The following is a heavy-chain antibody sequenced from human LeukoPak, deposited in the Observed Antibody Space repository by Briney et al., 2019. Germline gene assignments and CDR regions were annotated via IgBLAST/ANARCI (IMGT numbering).Heavy chain of an antibody. CDR1: GYTFSSHA. CDR3: ARDPGIMITFGGVILHDAFDI. J-gene: IGHJ3*02. V-gene: IGHV7-4-1*02. D-gene: IGHD3-16*01. CDR2: INTNTGNP. Sequence: GASVKVSCKASGYTFSSHAMIWVRQAPGQGFEWMGWINTNTGNPTYAQGFTGRFVFSLDTSVSTAYLQISSLKAEDTAVYYCARDPGIMITFGGVILHDAFDIWGQGTMVTVSS.